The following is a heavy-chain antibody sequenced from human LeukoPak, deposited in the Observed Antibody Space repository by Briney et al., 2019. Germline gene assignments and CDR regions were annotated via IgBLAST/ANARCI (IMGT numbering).Heavy chain of an antibody. J-gene: IGHJ4*02. D-gene: IGHD6-13*01. V-gene: IGHV4-59*01. CDR1: GGSISSCY. CDR3: ARETAAGQTDY. CDR2: IYYRGTT. Sequence: PSETLSLTCTVSGGSISSCYWSWIRQPPGKGLEWIGNIYYRGTTNYNPSLKSRVTISVDTSKNQFSLKLSSVTAADTAVYHCARETAAGQTDYWGQGTLVTVSS.